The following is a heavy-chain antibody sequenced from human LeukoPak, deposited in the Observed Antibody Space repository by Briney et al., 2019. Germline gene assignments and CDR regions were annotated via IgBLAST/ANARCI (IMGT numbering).Heavy chain of an antibody. CDR3: AREGGVINSRGYYSDY. V-gene: IGHV3-21*01. CDR2: ISSSSSYI. J-gene: IGHJ4*02. D-gene: IGHD3-22*01. Sequence: PGESLRLSCAASGFTFSSYTMNWVRQAPGKGLEWVSSISSSSSYIYYADSVKGRFTISRDNAKNSLYLQMNSLRAEDTAVYYWAREGGVINSRGYYSDYWGQGSLVTVCS. CDR1: GFTFSSYT.